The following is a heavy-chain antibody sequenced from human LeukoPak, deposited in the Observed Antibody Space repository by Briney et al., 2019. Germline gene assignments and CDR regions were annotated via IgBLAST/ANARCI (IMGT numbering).Heavy chain of an antibody. CDR3: ARGLRFLEWPHDDY. J-gene: IGHJ4*02. Sequence: XWVRXXXGQGLEWMGWMNPNSGNTGYAQKFQGRVTMTRNTSISTAYMELSSLRSEDTAVYYCARGLRFLEWPHDDYWGQGTLVTVSS. D-gene: IGHD3-3*01. CDR2: MNPNSGNT. V-gene: IGHV1-8*01.